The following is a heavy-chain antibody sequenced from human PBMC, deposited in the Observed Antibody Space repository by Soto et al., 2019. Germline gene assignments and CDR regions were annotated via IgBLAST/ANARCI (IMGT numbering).Heavy chain of an antibody. CDR2: IMPICGTA. D-gene: IGHD2-15*01. Sequence: QVQLVQSGAEVKKPGSSVKVSCKASGGTFSSYAISWVRQAPGQGLEWMGGIMPICGTANYAQKFQGRVTITADESKSTAYMELSSLRSEDTAVYYCARGVGGYCSGGSCYLERQWGQRTLVTVSS. CDR3: ARGVGGYCSGGSCYLERQ. CDR1: GGTFSSYA. V-gene: IGHV1-69*01. J-gene: IGHJ4*02.